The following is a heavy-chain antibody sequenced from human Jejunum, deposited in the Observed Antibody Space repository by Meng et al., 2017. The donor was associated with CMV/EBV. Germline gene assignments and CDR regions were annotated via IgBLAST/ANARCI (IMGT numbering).Heavy chain of an antibody. V-gene: IGHV3-13*01. Sequence: AASGFTFSSYDMHWVRQTTGKGLEWVSTIGVAGDTYYIGSVKGRFTISREAAKNSLYLQMNSLRAGDTAVYYCSRVHPYYFGMDVWGQGTTVTVSS. J-gene: IGHJ6*02. CDR1: GFTFSSYD. CDR2: IGVAGDT. CDR3: SRVHPYYFGMDV.